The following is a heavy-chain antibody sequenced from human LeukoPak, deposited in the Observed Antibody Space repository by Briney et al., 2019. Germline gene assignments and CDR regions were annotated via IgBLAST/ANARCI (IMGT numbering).Heavy chain of an antibody. D-gene: IGHD2-15*01. J-gene: IGHJ4*02. CDR3: ARAVCIGGSCSVFDY. V-gene: IGHV3-74*01. Sequence: PGGSLRLSCAASGFTFSSYWMHWVRQAPGKGLVWVSRINSDGSSRTYADSVKGRFTISRDNAKNTLSLQMNSLRTEDTAVYYCARAVCIGGSCSVFDYWGQGTLVTVSS. CDR2: INSDGSSR. CDR1: GFTFSSYW.